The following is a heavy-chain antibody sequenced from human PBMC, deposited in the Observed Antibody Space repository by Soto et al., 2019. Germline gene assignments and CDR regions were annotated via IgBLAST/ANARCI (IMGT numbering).Heavy chain of an antibody. D-gene: IGHD6-19*01. CDR2: IAPGDADT. Sequence: GEALKNSWKGSGYSFTSYWIGGVRQMPGKGLAGRGIIAPGDADTTYSPSFQGQGTISADKSISTAYLQWSGLEASDTAMYYCARLPGYSSRWYGTDVWGQGTTVTVSS. V-gene: IGHV5-51*01. J-gene: IGHJ6*02. CDR1: GYSFTSYW. CDR3: ARLPGYSSRWYGTDV.